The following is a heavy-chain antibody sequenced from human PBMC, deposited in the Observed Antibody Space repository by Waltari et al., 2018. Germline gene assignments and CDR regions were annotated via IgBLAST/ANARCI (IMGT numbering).Heavy chain of an antibody. J-gene: IGHJ4*02. CDR3: AHMVQGVNHLFDY. Sequence: QVQLEQSGAEVKKPGASMKVSCKVSGYALSELSMHWVRQAPGEGLEWMGGFNPEDGEIIYAQKFRGRVTMTEDTSTETVYMDLSSLRSEDTAVYYCAHMVQGVNHLFDYWGQGTLVTVSS. D-gene: IGHD3-10*01. CDR2: FNPEDGEI. V-gene: IGHV1-24*01. CDR1: GYALSELS.